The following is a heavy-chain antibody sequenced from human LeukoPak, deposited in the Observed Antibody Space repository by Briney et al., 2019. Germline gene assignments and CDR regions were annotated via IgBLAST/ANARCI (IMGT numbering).Heavy chain of an antibody. J-gene: IGHJ4*02. CDR1: GFTFSSYW. V-gene: IGHV3-74*01. CDR2: INTDGSTT. CDR3: ARGGLEPVDY. D-gene: IGHD5-24*01. Sequence: GGSLRLSCVASGFTFSSYWMHWVRQAPGMGLVWVSRINTDGSTTSYADSVKGRFTISRDNAKNALYLQVNSLRAEDTAVYYCARGGLEPVDYWGQGTLVTVSS.